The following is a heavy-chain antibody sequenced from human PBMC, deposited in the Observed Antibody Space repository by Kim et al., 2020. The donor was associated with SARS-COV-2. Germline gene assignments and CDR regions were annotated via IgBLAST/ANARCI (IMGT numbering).Heavy chain of an antibody. J-gene: IGHJ5*02. CDR3: ARQRLSSPQRGGYNWFDP. V-gene: IGHV4-39*01. CDR2: IYYSGST. CDR1: GGSISSSSYY. Sequence: SETLSLTCTVSGGSISSSSYYWGWIRQPPGKGLEWIGSIYYSGSTYYNPSLKSRVTISVDTSKNQFSLKLSSVTAADTAVYYCARQRLSSPQRGGYNWFDPWGQGTLVTVSS. D-gene: IGHD6-13*01.